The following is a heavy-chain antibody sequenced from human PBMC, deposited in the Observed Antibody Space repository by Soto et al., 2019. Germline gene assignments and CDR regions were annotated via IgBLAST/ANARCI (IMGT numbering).Heavy chain of an antibody. J-gene: IGHJ3*02. Sequence: QVQLVQSGAEVKKPGSSVKVSCKASGGTFSSYAISWVRQAPGQGLEWMGGSTPTFGTANYAQKFQGRVTITADESTSTAYMELSSLRSEDTAVYYCARDLRPYYDSSGYDAFDIWGQGTMVTVSS. CDR1: GGTFSSYA. V-gene: IGHV1-69*01. CDR2: STPTFGTA. CDR3: ARDLRPYYDSSGYDAFDI. D-gene: IGHD3-22*01.